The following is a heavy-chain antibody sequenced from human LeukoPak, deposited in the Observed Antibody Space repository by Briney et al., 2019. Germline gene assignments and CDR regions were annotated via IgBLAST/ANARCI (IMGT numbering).Heavy chain of an antibody. Sequence: ASVKVSCKASGYTFNHHGIHWVRQAPGQGLEWMGWMNPNSGNTGYAQKFQGRVTMTRNTSISTAYMELSSLRSEDAAVYYCARVMFGEQWLVSTSGFDPWGQGTLVTVSS. CDR1: GYTFNHHG. CDR3: ARVMFGEQWLVSTSGFDP. D-gene: IGHD6-19*01. CDR2: MNPNSGNT. J-gene: IGHJ5*02. V-gene: IGHV1-8*02.